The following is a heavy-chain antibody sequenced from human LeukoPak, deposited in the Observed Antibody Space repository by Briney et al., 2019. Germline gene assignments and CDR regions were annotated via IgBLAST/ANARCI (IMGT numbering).Heavy chain of an antibody. CDR1: GFTFSSYE. J-gene: IGHJ4*02. CDR3: ARMMAGRGFDY. CDR2: ISSSGSSI. D-gene: IGHD5-24*01. Sequence: AGGSLRLSCAASGFTFSSYEMNWVRQAPGKGREWDSYISSSGSSIYYADSVKGRFTISRDNAKNSLYLQMNSLRAEDTAVYYCARMMAGRGFDYWGQGTLVTVSS. V-gene: IGHV3-48*03.